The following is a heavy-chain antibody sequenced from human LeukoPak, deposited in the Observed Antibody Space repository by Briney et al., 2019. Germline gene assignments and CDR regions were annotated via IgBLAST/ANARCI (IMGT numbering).Heavy chain of an antibody. CDR3: AKDDLLGYCSGGSCYPTRT. CDR2: ISGSGGST. CDR1: GFTFSSYA. Sequence: GGSLRLSCAASGFTFSSYAMSWVRQAPGKGLEWVSAISGSGGSTYYAGSVKGRFTISRDNSKNTLYLQMNSLRAEDTAVYYCAKDDLLGYCSGGSCYPTRTWGQGTLVTVSS. V-gene: IGHV3-23*01. D-gene: IGHD2-15*01. J-gene: IGHJ5*02.